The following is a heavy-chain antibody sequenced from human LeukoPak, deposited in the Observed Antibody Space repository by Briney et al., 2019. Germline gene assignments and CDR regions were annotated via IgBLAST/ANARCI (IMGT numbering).Heavy chain of an antibody. CDR1: GFTFSSYS. CDR2: ISNSSSYI. CDR3: ISFVGSPDAFDI. V-gene: IGHV3-21*01. Sequence: PGGSLRLSCAASGFTFSSYSMNWVRQAPGKGLEWVSSISNSSSYIYYADSVKGRFTISRDNAKNSLYLQMNSLRAEDTAVYYCISFVGSPDAFDIWGQGTMVSVSS. D-gene: IGHD1-26*01. J-gene: IGHJ3*02.